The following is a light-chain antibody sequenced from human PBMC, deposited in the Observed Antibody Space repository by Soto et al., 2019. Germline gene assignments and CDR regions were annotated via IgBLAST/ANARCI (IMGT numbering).Light chain of an antibody. CDR3: QSYDSSLSGQRV. J-gene: IGLJ1*01. Sequence: QSVLTQPPSVSGAPGQRVTISCTGSSSNIGAGYDVHWYQQLPGTAPKLLIYGNSNRPSGVPDRFSGSKSGTSASQAITGLQAEDEADYYCQSYDSSLSGQRVFGTGTKLTVL. CDR2: GNS. CDR1: SSNIGAGYD. V-gene: IGLV1-40*01.